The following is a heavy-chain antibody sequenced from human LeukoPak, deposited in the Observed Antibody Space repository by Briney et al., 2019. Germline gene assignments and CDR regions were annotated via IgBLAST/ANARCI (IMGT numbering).Heavy chain of an antibody. D-gene: IGHD1-26*01. V-gene: IGHV3-9*01. CDR1: GFTFDDYA. J-gene: IGHJ6*02. CDR2: ISWNSGSI. CDR3: AKDIRDSGSYYGMDV. Sequence: PGRSLRLSCAASGFTFDDYAMHWVRQAPGKGLEWVSGISWNSGSIGYADSVKGRFTISRDNAKNSLYLQMNSLRAEDTALYYCAKDIRDSGSYYGMDVWGQGTTVTVSS.